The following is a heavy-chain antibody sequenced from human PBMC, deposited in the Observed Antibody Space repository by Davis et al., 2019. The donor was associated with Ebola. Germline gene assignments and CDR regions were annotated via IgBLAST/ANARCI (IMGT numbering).Heavy chain of an antibody. Sequence: GSLRLSRTVSGGSISSYYWSWIRQPPGKGLEWIGYIYYSGSTNYNPSLKSRVTISVDTSKNQFSLKLSSVTAADTAVYYCARVDYDFWSGYFTYNWFDPWGQGTLVTVSS. D-gene: IGHD3-3*01. CDR2: IYYSGST. CDR1: GGSISSYY. CDR3: ARVDYDFWSGYFTYNWFDP. V-gene: IGHV4-59*01. J-gene: IGHJ5*02.